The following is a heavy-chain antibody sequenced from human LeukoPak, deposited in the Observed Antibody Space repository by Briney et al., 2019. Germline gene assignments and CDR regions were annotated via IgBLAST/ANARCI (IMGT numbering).Heavy chain of an antibody. J-gene: IGHJ6*02. Sequence: GASVKVSCKASGYTFTSYYMHWVRQAPGQGLEWMGWMNPNSGNTGYAQKFQDRVTMTRNTSISTAYMELSSLRSEDTAVYYCARGPNYYYYYGMDVWGQGTTVTVSS. V-gene: IGHV1-8*02. CDR2: MNPNSGNT. CDR3: ARGPNYYYYYGMDV. CDR1: GYTFTSYY.